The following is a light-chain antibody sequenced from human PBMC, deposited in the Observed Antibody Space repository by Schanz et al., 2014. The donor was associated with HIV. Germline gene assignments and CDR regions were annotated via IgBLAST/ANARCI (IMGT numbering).Light chain of an antibody. V-gene: IGLV2-14*03. CDR2: DVT. CDR3: SSYTSSSTVV. Sequence: QSALTQPASVSGSPGQSITISCTGTSSDVGGYNYVSWYQQHPGKAPKLMIYDVTNRPSGVSSRFSVSKSDNTASLTISGLQAEDEADYYCSSYTSSSTVVFGGGTKLTVL. J-gene: IGLJ2*01. CDR1: SSDVGGYNY.